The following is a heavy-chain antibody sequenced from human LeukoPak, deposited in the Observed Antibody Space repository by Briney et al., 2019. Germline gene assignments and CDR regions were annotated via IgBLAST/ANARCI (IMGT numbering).Heavy chain of an antibody. J-gene: IGHJ4*02. V-gene: IGHV3-7*03. Sequence: PGGSLRLSCVASGLNFNSRWMDWVRRAPGQGLEWVASIKEDGSETHYVDSVRGRFTISRDNDKNSLYLQMNNLRAEDTAVYYCAKGMGLLWFGEFVDYWGQGTLVTVSS. CDR1: GLNFNSRW. D-gene: IGHD3-10*01. CDR2: IKEDGSET. CDR3: AKGMGLLWFGEFVDY.